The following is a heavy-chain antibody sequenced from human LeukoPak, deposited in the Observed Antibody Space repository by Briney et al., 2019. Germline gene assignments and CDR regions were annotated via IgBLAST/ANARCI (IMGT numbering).Heavy chain of an antibody. Sequence: GGSLRLSCAASGFTFDDYGMSWVRQAPGKGLEWVSGINWDGGSTGYADSVKGRFTISRDNAKNSLYLQMNSLRAEDTAVYYCASYYYKYMDAWGKGTTVTISS. CDR3: ASYYYKYMDA. CDR1: GFTFDDYG. V-gene: IGHV3-20*04. CDR2: INWDGGST. J-gene: IGHJ6*03.